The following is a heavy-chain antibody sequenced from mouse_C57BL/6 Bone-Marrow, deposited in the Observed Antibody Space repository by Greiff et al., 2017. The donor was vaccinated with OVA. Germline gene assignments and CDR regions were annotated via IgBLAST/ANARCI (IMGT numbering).Heavy chain of an antibody. CDR2: ISDGGSYT. CDR1: GFTFSSYA. V-gene: IGHV5-4*01. CDR3: AREGVSVVENFDY. J-gene: IGHJ2*01. D-gene: IGHD1-1*01. Sequence: EVQGVESGGGLVKPGGSLKLSCAASGFTFSSYAMSWVRQTPEKRLEWVATISDGGSYTYYPDNVKGRFTISRDNAKNNLYLQMSHLKSEDTAMYYCAREGVSVVENFDYWGQGTTLTVSS.